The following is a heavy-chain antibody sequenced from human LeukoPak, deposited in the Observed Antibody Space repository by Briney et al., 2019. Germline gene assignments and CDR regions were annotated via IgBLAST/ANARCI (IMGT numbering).Heavy chain of an antibody. CDR3: ARTADSSGKVEGYYYYYMDV. J-gene: IGHJ6*03. CDR1: GGTFRSYA. V-gene: IGHV1-69*01. Sequence: ASVKVSCKASGGTFRSYAISWVRQAPGQGLEWMGGIIPIFGTANYAQKFQGRVTITADESTSTAYMELSSLRSEDTAVYYCARTADSSGKVEGYYYYYMDVWGKGTTVTVSS. CDR2: IIPIFGTA. D-gene: IGHD6-19*01.